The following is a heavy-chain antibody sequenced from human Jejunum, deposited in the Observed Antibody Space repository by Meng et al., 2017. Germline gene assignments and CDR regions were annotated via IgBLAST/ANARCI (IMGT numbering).Heavy chain of an antibody. CDR1: GGSISSTSYY. CDR2: IYYGGST. CDR3: ARGIAVAGKYYFDY. V-gene: IGHV4-39*07. D-gene: IGHD6-19*01. J-gene: IGHJ4*01. Sequence: LWLQESGPGMGKPSETLSLACIVSGGSISSTSYYWAWIRQPPGMGLEWIGSIYYGGSTYYNPSLKSRVTISVDTSKGQFSLNLNSVTAADTAVYYCARGIAVAGKYYFDYWGHGTLVTVSS.